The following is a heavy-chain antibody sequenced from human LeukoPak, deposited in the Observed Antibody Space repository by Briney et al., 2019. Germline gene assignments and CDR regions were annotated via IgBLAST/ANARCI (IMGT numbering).Heavy chain of an antibody. J-gene: IGHJ3*02. D-gene: IGHD3-22*01. CDR1: GFTFSSYT. V-gene: IGHV3-21*01. Sequence: GGSLRLSCAASGFTFSSYTMNWVRQAPGKGLEWVSIISSGSSYIHYADSVKGRFTISRDNAKNSLYLQMNSLRAEDTAVYYCARDALYYYDGLSAFDIWGQGTMVTVSS. CDR3: ARDALYYYDGLSAFDI. CDR2: ISSGSSYI.